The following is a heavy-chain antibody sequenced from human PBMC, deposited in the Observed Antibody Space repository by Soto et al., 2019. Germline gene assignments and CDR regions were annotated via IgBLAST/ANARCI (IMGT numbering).Heavy chain of an antibody. CDR2: ISGSGGST. V-gene: IGHV3-23*01. J-gene: IGHJ4*02. D-gene: IGHD3-10*01. CDR3: AKGVEVDYYGSGSPPGPLDY. Sequence: PGGSLRLSCAASGFTFSSYAMSWVRQAPGKGLEWVSAISGSGGSTYYADSVKGRFTISRDNSKNTLYLQMNSLRAEDTAVYYCAKGVEVDYYGSGSPPGPLDYWGQGTLVTVS. CDR1: GFTFSSYA.